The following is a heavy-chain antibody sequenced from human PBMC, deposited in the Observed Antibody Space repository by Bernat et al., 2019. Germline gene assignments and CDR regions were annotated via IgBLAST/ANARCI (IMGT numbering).Heavy chain of an antibody. J-gene: IGHJ4*02. CDR2: ISYDGSNK. D-gene: IGHD3-3*01. CDR3: ARDYTLRFVEWLFRY. CDR1: GFTFSSYA. Sequence: QVQLVASGGGVVQPGRSLRLSCAASGFTFSSYAMHWVRQAPGKGLEWVAVISYDGSNKYYADSVKGRFTISRDNSKNTLYLQMNSLRAEDTAVYYCARDYTLRFVEWLFRYWGQGTLVTVSS. V-gene: IGHV3-30*01.